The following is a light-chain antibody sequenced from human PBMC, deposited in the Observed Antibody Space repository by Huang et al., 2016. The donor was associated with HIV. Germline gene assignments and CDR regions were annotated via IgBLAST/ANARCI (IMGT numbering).Light chain of an antibody. CDR2: GAS. V-gene: IGKV3-15*01. CDR3: QQYNNWPRT. Sequence: EIVMTQSPATLSVSPGERATLSCRASQSVSSNLAWYQQKPGQAPRLLIYGASTRATCIPARVSGSGSGKEVTLTISSLQSEDFAVYYCQQYNNWPRTFGQGTKVDIK. J-gene: IGKJ1*01. CDR1: QSVSSN.